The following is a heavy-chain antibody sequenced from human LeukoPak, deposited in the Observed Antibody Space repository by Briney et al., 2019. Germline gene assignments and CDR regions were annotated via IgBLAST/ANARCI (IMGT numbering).Heavy chain of an antibody. D-gene: IGHD5-18*01. Sequence: PSETLSLTCAVYGGSFSGYYWSWIRQPPGKGLEWIGEINHSGSTNYNPSLKSRVTISVDTSKNQFSLKLSSVTAADTAVYYCARSGYSAGFDYWGQGTLVTASS. CDR2: INHSGST. J-gene: IGHJ4*02. CDR1: GGSFSGYY. CDR3: ARSGYSAGFDY. V-gene: IGHV4-34*01.